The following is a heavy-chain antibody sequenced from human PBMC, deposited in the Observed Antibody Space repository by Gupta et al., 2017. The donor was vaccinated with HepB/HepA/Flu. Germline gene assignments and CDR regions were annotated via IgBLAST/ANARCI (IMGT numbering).Heavy chain of an antibody. V-gene: IGHV2-5*01. J-gene: IGHJ4*02. CDR3: AHTVFVTSRSWEY. CDR1: GVSLNTSGVG. Sequence: QITLKESGPTLVKPTQTLTLTCTFSGVSLNTSGVGVGWIRQPPGKALEWRALIYWNDDKRYSTSLKIRLTLTEVESKNKVVLTMTNRDPVDTARSDGAHTVFVTSRSWEYWGPRTMETVS. CDR2: IYWNDDK. D-gene: IGHD1-26*01.